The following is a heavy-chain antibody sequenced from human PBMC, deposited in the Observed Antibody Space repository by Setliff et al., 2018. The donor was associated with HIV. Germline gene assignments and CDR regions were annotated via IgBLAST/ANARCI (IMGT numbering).Heavy chain of an antibody. V-gene: IGHV3-21*01. CDR3: ARDPTARGDAFDI. CDR2: ISSSSSYI. J-gene: IGHJ3*02. CDR1: GFTFKSYS. Sequence: GGSLRLSCEASGFTFKSYSINWVRQAPGQGLEWVSSISSSSSYIYYADSVKGRFTISRDNAKNSLFLQMNSLRAEDAAVYYCARDPTARGDAFDIWGQGTMVTVSS. D-gene: IGHD4-17*01.